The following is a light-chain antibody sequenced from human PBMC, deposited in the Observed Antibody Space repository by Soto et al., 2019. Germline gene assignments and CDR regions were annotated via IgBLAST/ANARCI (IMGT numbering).Light chain of an antibody. Sequence: EIVLTQSPGTLSLSPGERATLSCRASQSVFNNHIGWYQQKPGQAPRRLIFGASFRATGIPDRFSGSGSGTDFTLTISRLEPEDFAVYYCQQYGSLSWTFGQGTKVEIK. J-gene: IGKJ1*01. CDR3: QQYGSLSWT. CDR1: QSVFNNH. V-gene: IGKV3-20*01. CDR2: GAS.